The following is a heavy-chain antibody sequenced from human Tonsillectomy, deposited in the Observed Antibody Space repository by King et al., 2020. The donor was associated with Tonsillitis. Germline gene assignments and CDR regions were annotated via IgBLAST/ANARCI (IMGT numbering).Heavy chain of an antibody. CDR3: AKSNDIVLVTDIGGFDY. D-gene: IGHD2-21*02. J-gene: IGHJ4*02. CDR1: GFTFSSYG. Sequence: VQLVESGGGVVQPGRSLRLSCAASGFTFSSYGMHWVRQAPGKGLEWVAVISYDGSNKYYADSVKGRFTISRDNSKNTLYLQMNSLRAEDTAVYYCAKSNDIVLVTDIGGFDYWGQGTLVTVSS. V-gene: IGHV3-30*18. CDR2: ISYDGSNK.